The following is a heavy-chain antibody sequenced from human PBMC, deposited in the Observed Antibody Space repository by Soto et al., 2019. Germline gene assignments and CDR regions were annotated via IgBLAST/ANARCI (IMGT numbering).Heavy chain of an antibody. D-gene: IGHD3-9*01. J-gene: IGHJ4*02. CDR1: GFTFSSYG. CDR2: ISYDGNNK. V-gene: IGHV3-30-3*01. CDR3: ARGPAYYNILTGYYRSDYFDY. Sequence: PGGSLRLSCVASGFTFSSYGMHWVRQAPGKGLEWVAFISYDGNNKYYADSVKGRFTISRDHSKNTLFRQMNSLRAGDTAVYYCARGPAYYNILTGYYRSDYFDYWGQGALVTVSS.